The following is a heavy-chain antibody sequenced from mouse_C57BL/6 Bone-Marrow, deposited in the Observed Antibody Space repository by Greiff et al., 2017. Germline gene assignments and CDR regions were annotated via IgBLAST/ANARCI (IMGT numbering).Heavy chain of an antibody. Sequence: QVHVKQPGAELVKPGASVKLSCKASGYTFTSYWMQWVKQRPGQGLEWIGEIDPSDSYTNYNQKFKGKATLTVDTSSSTAYMQLSSLTSDDSSVYYCAGYGFAYWGQGTLVTVSA. CDR3: AGYGFAY. CDR2: IDPSDSYT. D-gene: IGHD2-2*01. CDR1: GYTFTSYW. J-gene: IGHJ3*01. V-gene: IGHV1-50*01.